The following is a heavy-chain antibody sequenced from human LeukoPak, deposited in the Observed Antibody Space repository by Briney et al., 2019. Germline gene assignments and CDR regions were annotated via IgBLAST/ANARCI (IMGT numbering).Heavy chain of an antibody. Sequence: PGGSLRLSCAASGFTFSSYAMHWVRQAPGKGLEWVAVISYDGSNKYYADSVKGRFTISRDNSKNTLYLQMNSLRAEDTAVYYCARVDYGSGSYYAFDIWGQGTMVTVS. J-gene: IGHJ3*02. CDR2: ISYDGSNK. D-gene: IGHD3-10*01. V-gene: IGHV3-30*04. CDR3: ARVDYGSGSYYAFDI. CDR1: GFTFSSYA.